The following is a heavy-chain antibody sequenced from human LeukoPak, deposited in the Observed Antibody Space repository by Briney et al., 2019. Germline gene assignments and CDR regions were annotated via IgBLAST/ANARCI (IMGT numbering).Heavy chain of an antibody. J-gene: IGHJ6*02. Sequence: GASVKVSCKASGYTFTGYYMHWVRQAPGQGLEWMGWINPNSGGTNYAQKFQGRVTMTRDTSISTAYMELSRLRSDDSAVYYCASANYDILTGYFYYYGMDVWGQGPTVTISS. CDR3: ASANYDILTGYFYYYGMDV. CDR1: GYTFTGYY. D-gene: IGHD3-9*01. CDR2: INPNSGGT. V-gene: IGHV1-2*02.